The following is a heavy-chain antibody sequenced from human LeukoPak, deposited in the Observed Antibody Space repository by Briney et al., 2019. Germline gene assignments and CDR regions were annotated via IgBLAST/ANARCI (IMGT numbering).Heavy chain of an antibody. V-gene: IGHV1-18*01. Sequence: ASVKVSCKASGYTFTSYGISWVRQAPGRGLEWMGWISAYNGNTNYAQKLQGRVTMTTDTSTSTAYMELSSLRSGDTAVYYCARVKGCSGGSCYFYYSYYMDVWGKGTTVTVSS. J-gene: IGHJ6*03. CDR2: ISAYNGNT. CDR3: ARVKGCSGGSCYFYYSYYMDV. CDR1: GYTFTSYG. D-gene: IGHD2-15*01.